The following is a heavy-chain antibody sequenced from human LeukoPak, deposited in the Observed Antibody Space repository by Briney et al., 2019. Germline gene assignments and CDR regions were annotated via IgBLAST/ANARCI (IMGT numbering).Heavy chain of an antibody. CDR2: IYPGDSDT. CDR3: ARRDHFSDSSGRYLAFDI. V-gene: IGHV5-51*01. J-gene: IGHJ3*02. Sequence: GESLKISCKFYADYFTRWWVAWVRQLPGKGLEFMAIIYPGDSDTNYSPSFQGHVTISTDNSINTAYLQWSSLKASDTAMYYCARRDHFSDSSGRYLAFDIWGQGTMVTVSS. CDR1: ADYFTRWW. D-gene: IGHD3-22*01.